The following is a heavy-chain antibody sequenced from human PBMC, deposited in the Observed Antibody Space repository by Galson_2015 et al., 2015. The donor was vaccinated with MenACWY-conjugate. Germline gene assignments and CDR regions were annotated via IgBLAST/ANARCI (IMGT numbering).Heavy chain of an antibody. Sequence: CAASGFTFSSYGMHWVRQAPGKGLEWVAVISYDGSNKYYADSVKGRFTISRDNSKNTLYPQMNSLRAEDTAVYYCAKDPTRVDTASYWGQGTLVTVSS. CDR3: AKDPTRVDTASY. V-gene: IGHV3-30*18. D-gene: IGHD5-18*01. CDR1: GFTFSSYG. J-gene: IGHJ4*02. CDR2: ISYDGSNK.